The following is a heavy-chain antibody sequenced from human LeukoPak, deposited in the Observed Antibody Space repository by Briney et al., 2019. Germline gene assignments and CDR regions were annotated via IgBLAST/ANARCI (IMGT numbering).Heavy chain of an antibody. CDR1: GFTFSNYY. CDR3: ATFGYNWNLGY. D-gene: IGHD1-20*01. V-gene: IGHV3-74*03. Sequence: PGGSLRLSCAASGFTFSNYYVHWVRQPPGKGLVWVSRINSDGRDTTYVDSVKGRFTISRDNAKNTVYLQMNGLRAEDTAVYYCATFGYNWNLGYWGQGTLVTVSS. J-gene: IGHJ4*02. CDR2: INSDGRDT.